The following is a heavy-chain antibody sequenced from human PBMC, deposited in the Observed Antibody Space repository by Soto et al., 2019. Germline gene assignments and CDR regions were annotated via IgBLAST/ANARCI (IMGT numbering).Heavy chain of an antibody. V-gene: IGHV4-4*02. CDR3: ARHQAVAGPYYFDY. Sequence: SETLSLTCAVSGGSISSSNWWSWVRQPPGKGLEWIGEIYHSGSTNYNPSLKSRVTISVDTSKNQFSLKLSSVTAADTAVYYCARHQAVAGPYYFDYWGQGTLVTVSS. CDR2: IYHSGST. CDR1: GGSISSSNW. J-gene: IGHJ4*02. D-gene: IGHD6-19*01.